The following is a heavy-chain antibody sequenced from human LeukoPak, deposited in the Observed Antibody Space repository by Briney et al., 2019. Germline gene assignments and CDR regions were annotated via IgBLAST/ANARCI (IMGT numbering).Heavy chain of an antibody. D-gene: IGHD1-26*01. CDR2: IYHSGST. Sequence: TSETLSLTCTVSGGSISSGGYYWSWIRQPPGKGLEWIGYIYHSGSTYYNPSLKSRVTISVDRSKNQFSLKLSSVTAADTAVYYCARGVGAIDYWGQGTLVTVSS. J-gene: IGHJ4*02. CDR1: GGSISSGGYY. V-gene: IGHV4-30-2*01. CDR3: ARGVGAIDY.